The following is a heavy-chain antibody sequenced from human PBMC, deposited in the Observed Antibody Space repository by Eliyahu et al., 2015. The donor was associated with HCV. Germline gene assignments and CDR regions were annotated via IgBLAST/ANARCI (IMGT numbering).Heavy chain of an antibody. CDR3: ARIIVGATGIDY. J-gene: IGHJ4*02. V-gene: IGHV3-74*01. CDR1: GFIFSNYW. CDR2: ISSDGSNT. Sequence: EVQLVESGGGLVQPGGSLRLSCAAXGFIFSNYWMHWVRQAPGKGLVWVSRISSDGSNTNYADSVKGRFTISRDNAKNTLYLQMNSLRVEDTAVYYCARIIVGATGIDYWGPGNPGHRLL. D-gene: IGHD1-26*01.